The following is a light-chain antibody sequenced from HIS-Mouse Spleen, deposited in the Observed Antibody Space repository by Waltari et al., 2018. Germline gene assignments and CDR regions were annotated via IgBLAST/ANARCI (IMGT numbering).Light chain of an antibody. Sequence: QSVLTQPPSASGTPGQRVTISCSGSSSNIGSNYVYWYQQLPGTAPKLLIYRNNQRPSWVPDRLSGSKSGTSASRAISGLRSEDEADYYCAAWDDSLSGPVFGGGTKLTVL. CDR1: SSNIGSNY. CDR2: RNN. J-gene: IGLJ3*02. CDR3: AAWDDSLSGPV. V-gene: IGLV1-47*01.